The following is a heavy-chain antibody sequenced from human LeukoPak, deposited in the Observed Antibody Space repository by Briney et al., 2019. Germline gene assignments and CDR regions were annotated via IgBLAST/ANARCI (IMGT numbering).Heavy chain of an antibody. CDR2: IYYSGST. CDR1: GGSISSSSYY. V-gene: IGHV4-39*01. Sequence: KPSETLSLTCTVSGGSISSSSYYWGWIRQPPGKGLEWIGSIYYSGSTNYNPSLKSRVTISVDTSKNQFSLKLSSVTAADTAVYYCARQSPWELLSHFDYWGQGTLVTVSS. J-gene: IGHJ4*02. D-gene: IGHD1-26*01. CDR3: ARQSPWELLSHFDY.